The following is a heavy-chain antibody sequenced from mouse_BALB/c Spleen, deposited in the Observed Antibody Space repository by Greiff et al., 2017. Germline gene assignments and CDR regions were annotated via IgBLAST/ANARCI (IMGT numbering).Heavy chain of an antibody. J-gene: IGHJ2*01. CDR1: GYSITSGYY. D-gene: IGHD3-3*01. V-gene: IGHV3-6*02. CDR3: AREGDSYFDY. CDR2: ISYDGSN. Sequence: EVHLVESGPGLVKPSQSLSLTCSVTGYSITSGYYWNWIRQFPGNKLEWMGYISYDGSNNYNPSLKNRISITRDTSKNQFFLKLNSVTTEDTATYYCAREGDSYFDYWGQGTTLTVSS.